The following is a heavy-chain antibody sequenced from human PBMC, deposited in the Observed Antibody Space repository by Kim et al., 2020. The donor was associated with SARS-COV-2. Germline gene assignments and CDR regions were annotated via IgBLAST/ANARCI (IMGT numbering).Heavy chain of an antibody. CDR3: VRHPYGSGPNWFDP. D-gene: IGHD3-10*01. V-gene: IGHV1-46*01. CDR2: INPSGCST. CDR1: GYTFTSYY. J-gene: IGHJ5*02. Sequence: ASEKVSCKASGYTFTSYYMHWVRQAPGQGLEWTGIINPSGCSTSHAQKFQGRVTMTRDPTPSQVYMHLSSLSSEDTAVHYCVRHPYGSGPNWFDPCGQGT.